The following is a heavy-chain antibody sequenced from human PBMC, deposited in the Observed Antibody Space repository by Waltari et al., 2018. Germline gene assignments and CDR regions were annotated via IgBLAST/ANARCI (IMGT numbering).Heavy chain of an antibody. CDR2: IYYGGST. D-gene: IGHD2-15*01. Sequence: QLQLQESGPGLVKPSETLSLTCTVSGGSISSSSYYWGWIRHPPGKGLEWIGSIYYGGSTYYNPSLKSRVTIAVDTSKNQFSLKLSSVTAADTAVYYCASGYCSGGSCYYGMDVWGQGTTVTVSS. CDR1: GGSISSSSYY. J-gene: IGHJ6*02. CDR3: ASGYCSGGSCYYGMDV. V-gene: IGHV4-39*01.